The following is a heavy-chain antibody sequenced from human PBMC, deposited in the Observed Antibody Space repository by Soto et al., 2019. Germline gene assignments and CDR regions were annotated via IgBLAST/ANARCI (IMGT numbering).Heavy chain of an antibody. V-gene: IGHV2-5*02. CDR1: GFSLSTIAVG. J-gene: IGHJ6*03. CDR3: THCHSRSAGDYYMDV. Sequence: QITLKESGPTLVKPTQTLTLTCTFSGFSLSTIAVGVGWIRQPPGKALEWLALIYWDDDKWYSPSLKSRLSITKDTSKNQVVLTLTNMDPVDTATYYCTHCHSRSAGDYYMDVWGKGTTVTVSS. CDR2: IYWDDDK. D-gene: IGHD6-6*01.